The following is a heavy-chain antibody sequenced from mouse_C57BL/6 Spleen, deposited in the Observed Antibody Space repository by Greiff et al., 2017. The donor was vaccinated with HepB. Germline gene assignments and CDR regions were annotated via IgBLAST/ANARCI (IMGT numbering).Heavy chain of an antibody. V-gene: IGHV5-12*01. D-gene: IGHD3-2*02. CDR2: ISNGGGST. CDR1: GFTFSDYY. CDR3: ARHLSSGYGGFAY. Sequence: DVHLVESGGGLVQPGGSLKLSCAASGFTFSDYYMYWVRQTPEKRLEWVAYISNGGGSTYYPDTVKGRFTISRDNAKNTLYLQMSRLKSEDTAMYYCARHLSSGYGGFAYWGQGTLVTVSA. J-gene: IGHJ3*01.